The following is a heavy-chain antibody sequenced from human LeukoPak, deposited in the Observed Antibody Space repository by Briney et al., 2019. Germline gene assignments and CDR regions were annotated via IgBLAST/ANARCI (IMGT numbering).Heavy chain of an antibody. D-gene: IGHD3-9*01. CDR3: ATGQRYAFDY. CDR1: AFSFTAYP. CDR2: IRTTAEGAKYA. V-gene: IGHV3-48*02. Sequence: GGSLRLSCATSAFSFTAYPMNWVRQAPGKGLEWISNIRTTAEGAKYAYYADSVKGRVTISRDDGKNTLYLHMNSLRDDDTAVYYCATGQRYAFDYWGQGILVTVSS. J-gene: IGHJ4*02.